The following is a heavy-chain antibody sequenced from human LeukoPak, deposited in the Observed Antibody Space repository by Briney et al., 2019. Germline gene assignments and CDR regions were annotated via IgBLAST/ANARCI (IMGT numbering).Heavy chain of an antibody. J-gene: IGHJ4*02. D-gene: IGHD3-22*01. CDR1: GYTFTSYD. V-gene: IGHV1-8*01. CDR2: MNPNSGNT. CDR3: ARASQTLEYDSSGYNFDY. Sequence: GASVKVSCKASGYTFTSYDINWVRQATGQGLEWMGWMNPNSGNTGYAQKFQGRVTMTKNTSISTAYMELSSLRSEDTAVYYCARASQTLEYDSSGYNFDYWGQGTLVTVSS.